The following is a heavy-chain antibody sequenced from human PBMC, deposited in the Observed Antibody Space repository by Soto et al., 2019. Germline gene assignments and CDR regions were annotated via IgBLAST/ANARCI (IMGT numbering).Heavy chain of an antibody. CDR3: ARDPRGLDSYYYYGMDV. CDR1: GFTFSSYA. J-gene: IGHJ6*02. Sequence: GGSLRLSCAASGFTFSSYAMHWVRQAPGKGLEWVAVISYDGSNKYYADSVKGRFTISRDNSKNTLYLQMNSLRAEDTAVYYCARDPRGLDSYYYYGMDVWGQGTTVTVSS. CDR2: ISYDGSNK. V-gene: IGHV3-30-3*01.